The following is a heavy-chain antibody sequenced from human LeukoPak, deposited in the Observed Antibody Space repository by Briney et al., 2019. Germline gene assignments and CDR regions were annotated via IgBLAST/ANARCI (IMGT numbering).Heavy chain of an antibody. CDR2: FYYTGNT. CDR1: GGSISSGSYS. Sequence: SQTLSLTCAVSGGSISSGSYSWSWIRQPPGKGLEWIGYFYYTGNTYYNPSLKSRVTISLDTSKNQFYLKLTSVTAADTAVYYCARDASNFDYWGQGTLVTVSS. J-gene: IGHJ4*02. V-gene: IGHV4-30-4*07. CDR3: ARDASNFDY.